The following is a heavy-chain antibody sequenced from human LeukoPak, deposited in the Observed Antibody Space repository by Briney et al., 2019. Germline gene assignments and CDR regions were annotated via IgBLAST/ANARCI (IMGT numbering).Heavy chain of an antibody. Sequence: GASLKISCKGSGYSFTSYWIGWVRQMPGKGLEWMEIIYPGDSDTRYSPYFQGQVTISADKSISTAYLQWSSLKASDTAMYYCARGTLGYCSSTSCYNLDYWGQGTLVTVSS. J-gene: IGHJ4*02. CDR2: IYPGDSDT. CDR3: ARGTLGYCSSTSCYNLDY. CDR1: GYSFTSYW. V-gene: IGHV5-51*01. D-gene: IGHD2-2*02.